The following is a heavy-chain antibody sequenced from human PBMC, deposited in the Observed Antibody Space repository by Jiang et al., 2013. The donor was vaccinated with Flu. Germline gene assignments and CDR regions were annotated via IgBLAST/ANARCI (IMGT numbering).Heavy chain of an antibody. V-gene: IGHV3-30-3*01. J-gene: IGHJ4*02. Sequence: QLLESGGGVVQPGGSLRLSCAASGFTFYRYSMHWVRQAPGKGLEWVAFISYDGGVKYYADSVKGRFTISRDKSRNTVDLLMKSQRPEDTAVYYCAREGEYGGYLDYWGQGTLVTVSS. D-gene: IGHD4/OR15-4a*01. CDR1: GFTFYRYS. CDR3: AREGEYGGYLDY. CDR2: ISYDGGVK.